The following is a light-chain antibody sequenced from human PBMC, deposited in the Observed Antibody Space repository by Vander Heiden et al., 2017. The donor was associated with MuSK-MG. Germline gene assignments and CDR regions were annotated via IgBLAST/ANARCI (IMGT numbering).Light chain of an antibody. V-gene: IGKV1-33*01. Sequence: DIQMTQSPSSLSASVGDRVTITCQASPDIGNFLNWYQHKPGKAPELLISEASTLQSGVPSRFSGSGVGTDFTLTINGLQPEDFATYYCLQYDFMPPFTFGPGT. CDR1: PDIGNF. CDR2: EAS. CDR3: LQYDFMPPFT. J-gene: IGKJ3*01.